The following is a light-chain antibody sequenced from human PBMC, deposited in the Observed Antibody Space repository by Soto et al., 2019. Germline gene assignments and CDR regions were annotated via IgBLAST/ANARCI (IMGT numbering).Light chain of an antibody. Sequence: QAVVTQEPSLTVSPGGTVTLTYASSSGAVTSGSYPNWFQQKPGQAPRPLIHSTRNKYSSTPARFSGSLLGGKAALTVSGVQPDDEADYYCLLYYGGSLLFGGGTKLTVL. V-gene: IGLV7-43*01. J-gene: IGLJ3*02. CDR1: SGAVTSGSY. CDR3: LLYYGGSLL. CDR2: STR.